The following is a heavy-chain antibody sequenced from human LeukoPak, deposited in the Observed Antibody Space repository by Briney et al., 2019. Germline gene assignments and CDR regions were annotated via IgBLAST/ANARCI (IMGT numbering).Heavy chain of an antibody. J-gene: IGHJ4*02. CDR3: ARGRLSFDY. D-gene: IGHD2/OR15-2a*01. V-gene: IGHV3-30-3*01. Sequence: PGGSLRLSCAASGFTFSSYAMHWVRQAPGKGLEWVAVISYDGSNKYYADSVKGRFTISRDNSKSTLYLQMNSLRAEDTAVYYCARGRLSFDYWGQGTLVTVSS. CDR2: ISYDGSNK. CDR1: GFTFSSYA.